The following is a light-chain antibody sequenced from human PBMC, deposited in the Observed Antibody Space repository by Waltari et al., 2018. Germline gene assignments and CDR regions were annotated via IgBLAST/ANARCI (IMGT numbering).Light chain of an antibody. J-gene: IGKJ2*01. V-gene: IGKV3-15*01. CDR2: GAS. CDR3: QQYSDWPYT. Sequence: EIVMTQSPGTLSVSPGERLTLSCRASQSGSSHLAWYQQKPGQAPTLLIYGASTRATGMPARFSGSGSGTEFTLTISSLQSEDFADYYCQQYSDWPYTFGQGTKLEIK. CDR1: QSGSSH.